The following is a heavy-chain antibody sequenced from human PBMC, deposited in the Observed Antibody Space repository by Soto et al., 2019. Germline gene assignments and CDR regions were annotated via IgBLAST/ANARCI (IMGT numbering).Heavy chain of an antibody. V-gene: IGHV4-39*01. J-gene: IGHJ5*02. Sequence: QLQLQESGPGLVKPSETLSLTCTVSGGSISSSDFYWGWLRQTPGKGLEFIGSMYYSGTTYYNPSLNSRVTISVGTSKNQFTLKLISVTAADTAVYYCAVVDSTGNWFDPWGEGALVTVSS. CDR3: AVVDSTGNWFDP. CDR2: MYYSGTT. D-gene: IGHD6-25*01. CDR1: GGSISSSDFY.